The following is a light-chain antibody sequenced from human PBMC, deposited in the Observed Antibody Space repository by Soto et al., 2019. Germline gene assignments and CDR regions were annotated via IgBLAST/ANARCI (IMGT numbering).Light chain of an antibody. Sequence: AIQLTQSPSSLSGSVGERVFITCRASQGISSYLAWYQQKPGKAPELLISDASTLATGVPSRFSGSGSGTEFTLTISSLQTDDSATYFCQEYKTYAFGPGTKVDIK. V-gene: IGKV1-13*02. CDR2: DAS. J-gene: IGKJ2*01. CDR1: QGISSY. CDR3: QEYKTYA.